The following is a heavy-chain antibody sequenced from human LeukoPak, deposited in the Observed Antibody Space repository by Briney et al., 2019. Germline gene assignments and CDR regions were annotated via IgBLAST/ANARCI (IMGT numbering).Heavy chain of an antibody. D-gene: IGHD3-22*01. CDR3: ARLNYYDSSGYLDAFDI. Sequence: PSETLSLTCTVSGGSISSYYWSWIRQPPGEGLEWIGYIYTSGSTNYNPSLKSRVTISVDTSKNQFSLKLSSVTAADTAVYYCARLNYYDSSGYLDAFDIWGQGTMVTVSS. CDR2: IYTSGST. V-gene: IGHV4-4*09. CDR1: GGSISSYY. J-gene: IGHJ3*02.